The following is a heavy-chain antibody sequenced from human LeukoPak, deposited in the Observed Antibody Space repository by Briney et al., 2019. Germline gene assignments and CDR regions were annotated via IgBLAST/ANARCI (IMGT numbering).Heavy chain of an antibody. D-gene: IGHD2-2*01. CDR1: GFTFSTYG. CDR2: ISGSGGDT. CDR3: TSGGYCSSTSCYGEN. Sequence: AGGSLRLSCAASGFTFSTYGMSWVRQAPGKGLEWVSAISGSGGDTYYTDSVKGRFTISRDNSKNTLYLQMNSLKTEDTAVYYCTSGGYCSSTSCYGENWGQGTLVTVSS. J-gene: IGHJ4*02. V-gene: IGHV3-23*01.